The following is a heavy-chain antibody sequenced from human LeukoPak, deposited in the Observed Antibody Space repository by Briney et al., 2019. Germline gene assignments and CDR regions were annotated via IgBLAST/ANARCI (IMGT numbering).Heavy chain of an antibody. CDR2: IYYSGST. CDR1: GGSLSSGGYY. CDR3: ARDRGYCSGGSCYSPGYFDY. Sequence: PSETLSLTCTVSGGSLSSGGYYWSWVRQHPGRGLEWLGYIYYSGSTYYNPSLKSRVTISVDTSKNQFSLKLSSVAAADTAVYYCARDRGYCSGGSCYSPGYFDYWGQGTLVTVSS. D-gene: IGHD2-15*01. J-gene: IGHJ4*02. V-gene: IGHV4-31*03.